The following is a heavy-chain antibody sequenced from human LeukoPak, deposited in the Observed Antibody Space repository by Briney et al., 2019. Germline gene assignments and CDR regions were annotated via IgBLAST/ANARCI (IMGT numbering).Heavy chain of an antibody. D-gene: IGHD6-19*01. J-gene: IGHJ6*03. V-gene: IGHV3-7*01. CDR3: AKWLTQYHYYMDA. Sequence: GGSLRLSCAASGFTFRNYWMSWVRQAPGKGLEWVANIKQDGNDKDYVDSVKGRFTISRDNAKNSLYLQMNSLTAEDTAVYYCAKWLTQYHYYMDAWGKGTTVTVSS. CDR2: IKQDGNDK. CDR1: GFTFRNYW.